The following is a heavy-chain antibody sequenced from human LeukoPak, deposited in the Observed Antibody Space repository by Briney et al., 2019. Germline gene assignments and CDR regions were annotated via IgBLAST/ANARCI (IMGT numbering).Heavy chain of an antibody. J-gene: IGHJ4*02. CDR3: ARGQVTAAGHDY. Sequence: GGSLRLSCAASGFTFSSYSMNWVRQAPGKGLEWVSSISSSSSYIYYADSAKGRFTISRDNAKNSLYLQMNSLRAEDTAVYYCARGQVTAAGHDYWGQGTLVTVSS. CDR1: GFTFSSYS. D-gene: IGHD6-13*01. CDR2: ISSSSSYI. V-gene: IGHV3-21*01.